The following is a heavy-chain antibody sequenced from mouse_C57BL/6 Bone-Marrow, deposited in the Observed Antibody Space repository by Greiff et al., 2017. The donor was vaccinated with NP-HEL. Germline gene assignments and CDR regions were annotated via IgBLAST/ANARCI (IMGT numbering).Heavy chain of an antibody. J-gene: IGHJ3*01. Sequence: EVQRVESGGGLVKPGGSLKLSCAASGFTFSSYAMSWVRQTPEKRLEWVATISDGGSYTYYPDNVKGRFTISRDNAKNNLYLQMSHLKSEDTAMYYCARDPDYDLFAYWGQGTLVTVSA. CDR1: GFTFSSYA. V-gene: IGHV5-4*01. CDR2: ISDGGSYT. D-gene: IGHD2-4*01. CDR3: ARDPDYDLFAY.